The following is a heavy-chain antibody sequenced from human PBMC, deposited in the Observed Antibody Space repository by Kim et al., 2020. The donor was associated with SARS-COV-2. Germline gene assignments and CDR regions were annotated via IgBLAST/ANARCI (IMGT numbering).Heavy chain of an antibody. Sequence: GGSLRLSCAASGFTFSSYAMHWVRQAPGKGLEWVAVISYDGSNKYYADSVKGRFTISRDNSKNTLYLQMNSLRAEDTAVYYCAQSGGGATSHAEKEPRFDYWGQGTLVTVSS. CDR1: GFTFSSYA. CDR2: ISYDGSNK. J-gene: IGHJ4*02. V-gene: IGHV3-30*04. D-gene: IGHD1-26*01. CDR3: AQSGGGATSHAEKEPRFDY.